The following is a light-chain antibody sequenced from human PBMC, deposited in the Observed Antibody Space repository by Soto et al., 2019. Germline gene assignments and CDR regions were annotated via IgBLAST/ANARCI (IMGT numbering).Light chain of an antibody. Sequence: SYELTQPPSVSLAPGTTARITCGENNIGSKSVHWYQQKPGQAPVLVIYYDSDRPSGIPERFSGSNSGNTATLTISSVEAGDEADYYCQVWDTSSDHYVVFGGGTKVTVL. CDR3: QVWDTSSDHYVV. J-gene: IGLJ2*01. V-gene: IGLV3-21*04. CDR1: NIGSKS. CDR2: YDS.